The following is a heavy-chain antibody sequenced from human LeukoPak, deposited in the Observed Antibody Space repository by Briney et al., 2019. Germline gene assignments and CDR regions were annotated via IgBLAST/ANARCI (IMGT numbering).Heavy chain of an antibody. Sequence: SETLPLTCAVYGGSFSGYYWSWIRQPPGKGLEWIGYIYYSGSTNYNPSLKSRVTISVDTSKNQFSLKLSSVTAADTAVYYCARGGFQWRDNWFDPWGQGTLVTVSS. J-gene: IGHJ5*02. CDR3: ARGGFQWRDNWFDP. V-gene: IGHV4-59*01. CDR2: IYYSGST. D-gene: IGHD6-19*01. CDR1: GGSFSGYY.